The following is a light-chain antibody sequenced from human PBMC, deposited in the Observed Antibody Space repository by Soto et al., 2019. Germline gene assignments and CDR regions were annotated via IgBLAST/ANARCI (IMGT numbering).Light chain of an antibody. CDR1: SSDVGVYNY. CDR3: CSYAGRYTYV. CDR2: DVS. J-gene: IGLJ1*01. V-gene: IGLV2-11*01. Sequence: QSVLTQPRSVSGSPGQSVTISCTGTSSDVGVYNYVSWYQQYPGKAPKLMIYDVSKRPSGVPDRFSGSRSGNTASLTISGHQAENEADYYCCSYAGRYTYVFGGWTKVTAL.